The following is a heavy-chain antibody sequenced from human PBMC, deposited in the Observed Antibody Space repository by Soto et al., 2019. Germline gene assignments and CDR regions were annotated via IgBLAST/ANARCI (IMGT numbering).Heavy chain of an antibody. V-gene: IGHV4-31*03. Sequence: SETLSLTCTVSGGSISSGGYYWSWIRQHPGKGLEWIGYIYYSGSTYYNPSLKSRVTISVDTSKNQFSLKLSSVTAADTAVYYCARDQTYYGSGSYFTWFDPWGQGTLVTVSS. D-gene: IGHD3-10*01. J-gene: IGHJ5*02. CDR3: ARDQTYYGSGSYFTWFDP. CDR2: IYYSGST. CDR1: GGSISSGGYY.